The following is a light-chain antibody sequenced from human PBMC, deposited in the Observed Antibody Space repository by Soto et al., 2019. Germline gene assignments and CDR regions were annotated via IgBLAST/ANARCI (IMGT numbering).Light chain of an antibody. V-gene: IGKV3-15*01. J-gene: IGKJ1*01. CDR2: GPS. CDR3: QQYNNWPRT. Sequence: VMTQSPATLSVSPGERATLSCRASQSVSYNLAWYQHKPGQAPRLLIYGPSTRATGIPARFSGSGSGTEFTLTISSLQSEDFALYYCQQYNNWPRTFGQGTKVDIK. CDR1: QSVSYN.